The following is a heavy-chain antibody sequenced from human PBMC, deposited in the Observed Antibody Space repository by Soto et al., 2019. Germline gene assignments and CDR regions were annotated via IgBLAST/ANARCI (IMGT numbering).Heavy chain of an antibody. Sequence: SETLSLTCTVSSDSISNYYWSWVRQPPGKGLEWIGYIYYSGTTNYNPSLKSRVTMSVDTPKNQFSLKLTSVTAADTAVYYCARGSGNPYIDYRGQGTLVTVS. J-gene: IGHJ4*02. D-gene: IGHD1-26*01. CDR3: ARGSGNPYIDY. CDR1: SDSISNYY. V-gene: IGHV4-59*08. CDR2: IYYSGTT.